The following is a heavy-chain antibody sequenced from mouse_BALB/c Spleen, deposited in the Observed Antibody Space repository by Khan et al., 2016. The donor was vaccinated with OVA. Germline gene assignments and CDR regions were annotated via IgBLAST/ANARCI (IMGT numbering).Heavy chain of an antibody. V-gene: IGHV1-26*01. CDR2: VNPNTGNT. J-gene: IGHJ3*01. D-gene: IGHD2-14*01. CDR3: VQEYDFFDY. Sequence: VQLKQSGPDLVKPGASVKISCKASGYSFTGYYMNWVKQSHGKSLECIGRVNPNTGNTNYNQKFKGKAILTVDTSSSTAYMELRSLTSEDSAVYYCVQEYDFFDYWGQGTLVTVSA. CDR1: GYSFTGYY.